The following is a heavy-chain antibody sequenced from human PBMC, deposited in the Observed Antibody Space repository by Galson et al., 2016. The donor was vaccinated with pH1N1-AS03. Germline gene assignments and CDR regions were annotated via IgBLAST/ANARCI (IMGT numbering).Heavy chain of an antibody. V-gene: IGHV3-21*01. J-gene: IGHJ2*01. CDR3: ADPFGLP. CDR1: GFALIDYS. Sequence: SLRLSCAASGFALIDYSMHWVRQAPGKGLEWVSSIDPTSTYIYYADSPTGRFTISRDNAKNTLYLQMNSLRAEDTALYYCADPFGLPWGRGTLITVSS. D-gene: IGHD2/OR15-2a*01. CDR2: IDPTSTYI.